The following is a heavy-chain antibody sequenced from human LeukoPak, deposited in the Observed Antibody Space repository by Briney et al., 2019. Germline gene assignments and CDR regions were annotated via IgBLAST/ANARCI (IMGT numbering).Heavy chain of an antibody. V-gene: IGHV3-9*01. CDR1: GFTFDDYA. D-gene: IGHD5-18*01. CDR2: ISWNSGSI. J-gene: IGHJ4*02. CDR3: AKARGYSYGYSFFDY. Sequence: QPGRSLRLSCAASGFTFDDYAMHWVRHAPGKGLEWVSGISWNSGSIGYADSVKGRFTISRDNAKNSLYLQMNSLRAEDTALYYCAKARGYSYGYSFFDYWGQGTLVTVSS.